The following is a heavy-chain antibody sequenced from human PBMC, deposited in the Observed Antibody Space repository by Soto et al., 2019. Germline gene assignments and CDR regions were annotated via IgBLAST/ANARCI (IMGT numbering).Heavy chain of an antibody. Sequence: SETLSLTCAVYGGSFSGYYWSWIRQPPGKGLEWIGEINHSGSTNYNPSLKSRVTISVDTSKNQFSLKLSSVTAADTAVYYCARGLPIAVAGTFDYWGQGTLVTVSS. D-gene: IGHD6-19*01. V-gene: IGHV4-34*01. CDR2: INHSGST. CDR1: GGSFSGYY. J-gene: IGHJ4*02. CDR3: ARGLPIAVAGTFDY.